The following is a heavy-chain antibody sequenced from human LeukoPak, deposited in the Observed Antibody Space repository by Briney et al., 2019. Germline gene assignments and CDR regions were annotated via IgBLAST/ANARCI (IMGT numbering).Heavy chain of an antibody. CDR3: ARGRVVREPRDYYGMDV. CDR2: IIPIFGTA. V-gene: IGHV1-69*01. CDR1: GGTFSSYA. D-gene: IGHD3-10*01. J-gene: IGHJ6*04. Sequence: SVKVSCKASGGTFSSYAISWVRQAPGQGLEWRGGIIPIFGTANYAQKFQGRVTITADESTSTAYMELSSLRSEDTAVYYCARGRVVREPRDYYGMDVWGKGTTVTVSS.